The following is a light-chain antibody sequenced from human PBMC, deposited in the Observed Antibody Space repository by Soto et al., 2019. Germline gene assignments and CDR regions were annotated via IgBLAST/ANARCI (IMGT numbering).Light chain of an antibody. CDR2: DAS. CDR3: QQRSNWTPT. V-gene: IGKV3-11*01. Sequence: EIVLTQSPATLSLSPGERATLSCRASQSVSSYLAWYQQKPGQAPRLLIYDASNRATGIPARFSGSVSGTDFTLTISSLQTEDGAVYYCQQRSNWTPTFGQGTKVDIK. CDR1: QSVSSY. J-gene: IGKJ1*01.